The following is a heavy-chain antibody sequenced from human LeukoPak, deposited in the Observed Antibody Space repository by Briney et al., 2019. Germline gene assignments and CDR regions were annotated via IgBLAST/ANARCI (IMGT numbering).Heavy chain of an antibody. CDR3: ARLSSSSSIDY. J-gene: IGHJ4*02. Sequence: SETLSLTCAVSGYSISSGYYWGWIRQPPGKGLEWIGSIYHSGSTYYNPSLKSRVTISVDTSKNPFSLKLSSVTAADTAVYYCARLSSSSSIDYWGQGTLVTVSS. CDR1: GYSISSGYY. V-gene: IGHV4-38-2*01. CDR2: IYHSGST. D-gene: IGHD6-6*01.